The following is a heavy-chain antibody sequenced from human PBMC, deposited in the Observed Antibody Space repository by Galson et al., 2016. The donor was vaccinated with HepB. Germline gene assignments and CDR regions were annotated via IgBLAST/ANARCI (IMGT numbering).Heavy chain of an antibody. V-gene: IGHV3-21*01. CDR3: ASERLDSSGYSYPDAFEI. D-gene: IGHD3-22*01. CDR2: ISRGGTYT. Sequence: SLRLSCAASGITLRGYAMNWVRQAPGKGLDWVSCISRGGTYTYYAHSVKGRFTVSRDNAKNSLYLQMNNLRAEDTALYYCASERLDSSGYSYPDAFEIWGLGTMVTVSS. CDR1: GITLRGYA. J-gene: IGHJ3*02.